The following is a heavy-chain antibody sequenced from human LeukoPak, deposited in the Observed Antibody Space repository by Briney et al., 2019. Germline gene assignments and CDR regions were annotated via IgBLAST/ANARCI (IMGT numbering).Heavy chain of an antibody. CDR1: GGSFSGYY. CDR3: ARDRGSYLDP. V-gene: IGHV4-31*11. J-gene: IGHJ5*02. D-gene: IGHD1-26*01. CDR2: IYYSGST. Sequence: SETLSLTCAVYGGSFSGYYWSWIRQHPGKGLEWIGYIYYSGSTYYNPSLKSRVTISVDTSKNQFSLKLSSVTAADTAVYYCARDRGSYLDPWGQGTLVTVSS.